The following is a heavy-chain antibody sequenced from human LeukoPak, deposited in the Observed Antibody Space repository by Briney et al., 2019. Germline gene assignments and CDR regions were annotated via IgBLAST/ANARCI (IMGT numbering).Heavy chain of an antibody. CDR2: IYHSGST. Sequence: PSETLSLTCAVSGGSISSSNWWSWVRQPPGKGLEWIGEIYHSGSTNYNPSPKSRVTISVDKSKNQFSLKLSSVTAADTAVYYCARGGLRDYYYGMDVWGQGTTVTVSS. CDR3: ARGGLRDYYYGMDV. D-gene: IGHD5-12*01. V-gene: IGHV4-4*02. CDR1: GGSISSSNW. J-gene: IGHJ6*02.